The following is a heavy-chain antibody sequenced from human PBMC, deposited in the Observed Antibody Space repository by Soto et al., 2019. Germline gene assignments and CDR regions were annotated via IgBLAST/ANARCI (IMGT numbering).Heavy chain of an antibody. D-gene: IGHD4-17*01. CDR2: IKQDGSEK. CDR3: ARVKPYPVTTFDP. Sequence: GGSLRLSCAASGFTFSSYWMSWVRQAPGKGLEWVANIKQDGSEKYYVDSVKGRFTISRDNAKNSLYLQMNSLRAEDTAVYYCARVKPYPVTTFDPWGQGTLVTVSS. V-gene: IGHV3-7*01. J-gene: IGHJ5*02. CDR1: GFTFSSYW.